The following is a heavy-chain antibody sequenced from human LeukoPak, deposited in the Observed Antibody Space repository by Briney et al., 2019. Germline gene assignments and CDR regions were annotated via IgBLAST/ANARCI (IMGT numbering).Heavy chain of an antibody. CDR3: ARGINWVDY. Sequence: SETLSLTCTVSGGSISSGGYHWSWIRQHPGKGLEWIGNIYYSGSTYYNPSLKSRVTISVDTSKNRFSLNLSSVTAADTAVYYCARGINWVDYWGQGTLVTVSS. D-gene: IGHD7-27*01. V-gene: IGHV4-31*03. J-gene: IGHJ4*02. CDR2: IYYSGST. CDR1: GGSISSGGYH.